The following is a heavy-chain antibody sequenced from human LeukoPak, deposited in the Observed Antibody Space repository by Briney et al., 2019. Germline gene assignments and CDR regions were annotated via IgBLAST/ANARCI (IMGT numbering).Heavy chain of an antibody. J-gene: IGHJ5*02. Sequence: SVKVSCKASGGTFSSYAISWVRQAPGQGLEWMGRIIPIFGTANYAQKFQGRVTITTDESTSTAYMGLSSLRSEDTAVYYCARDYGYNWNYGGGGWFDPWGQGTLVTVSS. D-gene: IGHD1-7*01. CDR3: ARDYGYNWNYGGGGWFDP. V-gene: IGHV1-69*05. CDR1: GGTFSSYA. CDR2: IIPIFGTA.